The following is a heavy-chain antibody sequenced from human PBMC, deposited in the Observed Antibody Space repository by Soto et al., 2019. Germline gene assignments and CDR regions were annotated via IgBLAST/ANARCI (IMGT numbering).Heavy chain of an antibody. J-gene: IGHJ3*02. CDR2: IIPILGIA. V-gene: IGHV1-69*02. CDR1: GGTFSSYT. Sequence: QVQLVQSGAEVTKPGSSVKVSCKASGGTFSSYTISWVRQAPGQGLEWMGRIIPILGIANYAQKFQGRVTITADKSTSTAYRELSSLRSEDTTVNYGASEGAIVVVVAASPSDAFDIWGQGTMVTVSS. CDR3: ASEGAIVVVVAASPSDAFDI. D-gene: IGHD2-15*01.